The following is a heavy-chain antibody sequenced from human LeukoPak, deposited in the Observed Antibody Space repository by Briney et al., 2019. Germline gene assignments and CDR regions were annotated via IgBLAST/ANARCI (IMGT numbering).Heavy chain of an antibody. CDR3: ARYSGGYYSFHN. V-gene: IGHV3-7*03. CDR1: GFTLSGYW. J-gene: IGHJ4*02. D-gene: IGHD1-26*01. Sequence: GGSLRLSCVASGFTLSGYWMSWVPQAPGKGLEWVANINEDGSAKHYVDSVKGRFTVSRDNAKNSLYLQMASLRAEDTAVYYCARYSGGYYSFHNWGQGTLVTVSS. CDR2: INEDGSAK.